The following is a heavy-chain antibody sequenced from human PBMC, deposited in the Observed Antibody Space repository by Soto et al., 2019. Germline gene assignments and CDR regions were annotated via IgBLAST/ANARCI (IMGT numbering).Heavy chain of an antibody. D-gene: IGHD4-17*01. V-gene: IGHV5-51*01. CDR3: ARQNAYGYYYYGMDV. Sequence: LKISCKGSGYSFTTYWIGWVRQMPGKGLEWMGIIYPGDSDTRYSPSLQGQVTISADKSISTAYLQWSSLKASDTAMYYCARQNAYGYYYYGMDVWGQGTTVTVSS. J-gene: IGHJ6*02. CDR1: GYSFTTYW. CDR2: IYPGDSDT.